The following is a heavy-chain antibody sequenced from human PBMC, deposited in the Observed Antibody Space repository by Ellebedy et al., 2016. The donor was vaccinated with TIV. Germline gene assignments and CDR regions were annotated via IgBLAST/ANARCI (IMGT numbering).Heavy chain of an antibody. J-gene: IGHJ4*02. CDR1: EFTFDAYG. D-gene: IGHD3-10*01. CDR3: ASRSGSYPPKIDY. V-gene: IGHV3-30*03. Sequence: GGSLRLXCLVTEFTFDAYGMHWVRQAPGKGLEWVASISYDGTYKYSADSLKGRFTISRDNSKNTLYLQMNSLRAEDTAVYYCASRSGSYPPKIDYWGQGTLVTVSS. CDR2: ISYDGTYK.